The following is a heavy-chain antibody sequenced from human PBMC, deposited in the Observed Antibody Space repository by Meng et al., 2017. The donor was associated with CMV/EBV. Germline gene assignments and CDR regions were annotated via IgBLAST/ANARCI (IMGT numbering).Heavy chain of an antibody. V-gene: IGHV3-48*03. CDR3: AISKCSTSCRYFDY. D-gene: IGHD2-2*01. CDR2: ISRSGSTI. CDR1: GFTFSSYE. Sequence: GGSLRLSCAASGFTFSSYEMNWVRQAPGKGLEWVSYISRSGSTIYYADSVKGRFTISRDNAKNSLYLQMNSLRAEDTAVYYCAISKCSTSCRYFDYWGQGTLVTVSS. J-gene: IGHJ4*02.